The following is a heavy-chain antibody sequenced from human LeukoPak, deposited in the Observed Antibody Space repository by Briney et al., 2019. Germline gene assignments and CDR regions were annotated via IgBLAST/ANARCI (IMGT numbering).Heavy chain of an antibody. CDR1: GGSISSGGYY. V-gene: IGHV4-31*03. D-gene: IGHD2-2*01. CDR2: IYYSGST. Sequence: SQTLSLTCTVSGGSISSGGYYWSWIRQHPGKGLEWIGYIYYSGSTYYNPSLKSRVTISVNTSKNQFSLKLSSVTAADTAVYYCARCGAVVPAAPIHSTYYYYSYMDVWGKGTTVTVSS. CDR3: ARCGAVVPAAPIHSTYYYYSYMDV. J-gene: IGHJ6*03.